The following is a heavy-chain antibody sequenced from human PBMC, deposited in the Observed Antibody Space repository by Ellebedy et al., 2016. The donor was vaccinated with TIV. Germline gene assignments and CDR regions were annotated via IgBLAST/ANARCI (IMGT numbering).Heavy chain of an antibody. J-gene: IGHJ3*02. CDR3: AKEEGFYGSGRGAFNI. CDR1: GFSVSSSY. CDR2: IYRGGDI. Sequence: EGSLRLSXAVSGFSVSSSYMNWVRQAPGKGLDWVSIIYRGGDIDYADSVKGRFTTSRDNSKNTLHLQMDSLRVEDTAVYYCAKEEGFYGSGRGAFNIWGQGTTVTVSS. D-gene: IGHD3-10*01. V-gene: IGHV3-53*01.